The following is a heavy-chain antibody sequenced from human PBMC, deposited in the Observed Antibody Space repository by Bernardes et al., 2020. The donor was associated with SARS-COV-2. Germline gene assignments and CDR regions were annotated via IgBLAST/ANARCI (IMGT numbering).Heavy chain of an antibody. CDR3: ARDKDWKLWDN. V-gene: IGHV3-74*03. Sequence: GGSLRLSCAASGFTFSSYWMHWVRQAPGKGLVWVSRIKYDGSTTTYADSVKGRFTISRDNAKNTLYLQMSSLSAEDTAVYYCARDKDWKLWDNWGQGTLVTVSS. CDR1: GFTFSSYW. D-gene: IGHD1-1*01. CDR2: IKYDGSTT. J-gene: IGHJ4*02.